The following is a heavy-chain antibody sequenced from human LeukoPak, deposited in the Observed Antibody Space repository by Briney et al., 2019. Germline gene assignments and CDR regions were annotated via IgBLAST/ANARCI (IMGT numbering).Heavy chain of an antibody. V-gene: IGHV4-39*02. D-gene: IGHD1-26*01. J-gene: IGHJ4*02. Sequence: SETLSLTCTVSGGSISSSSYYWGWIRQPPGKGLEWIGSIYYSGSTYYNPSLKSRVTISVDTSKNQFSLNLSSVTAADTAVYYCARDRSGSYFDYWGQGTLVTVSS. CDR1: GGSISSSSYY. CDR3: ARDRSGSYFDY. CDR2: IYYSGST.